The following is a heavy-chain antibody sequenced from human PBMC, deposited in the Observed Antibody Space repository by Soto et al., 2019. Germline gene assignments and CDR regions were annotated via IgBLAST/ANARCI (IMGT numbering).Heavy chain of an antibody. D-gene: IGHD3-3*01. J-gene: IGHJ6*02. CDR1: GYTLTELS. Sequence: GASVKVSCKVSGYTLTELSMHWVRQAPGKGLEWMGGFDPEDGETIYAQKFQGRVTMTEDTSTDTAYMELSSLRSEDTAVYKCAKGPTIFGVVTLSYSYYYGMDVWAKGPRSPSP. V-gene: IGHV1-24*01. CDR3: AKGPTIFGVVTLSYSYYYGMDV. CDR2: FDPEDGET.